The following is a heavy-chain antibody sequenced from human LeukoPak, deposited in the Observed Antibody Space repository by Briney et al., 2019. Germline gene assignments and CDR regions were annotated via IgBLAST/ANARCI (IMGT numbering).Heavy chain of an antibody. CDR1: RYDINSVYY. V-gene: IGHV4-38-2*02. CDR2: IYHSGST. CDR3: ARAGGYYGSGSFLDY. D-gene: IGHD3-10*01. J-gene: IGHJ4*02. Sequence: PSETLSLTCTVSRYDINSVYYWGWIRQPPGKGLEWIGSIYHSGSTYYDASLKSRVTISMDTSRNKFSLNLNSVTAADTAVYYCARAGGYYGSGSFLDYWGQGLLDTVSS.